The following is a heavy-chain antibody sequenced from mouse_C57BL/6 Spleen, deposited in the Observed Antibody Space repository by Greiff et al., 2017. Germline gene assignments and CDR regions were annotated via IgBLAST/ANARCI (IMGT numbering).Heavy chain of an antibody. J-gene: IGHJ3*01. CDR2: ISSGSSTI. V-gene: IGHV5-17*01. Sequence: EVHLVESGGGLVKPGGSLKLSCAASGFTFSDYGMHWVRQAPEKGLEWVAYISSGSSTIYYADTVKGRFTISSDNAKNTLFLQMTSLRSEDTAMYYCARGELRRGAWFAYWGQGTLVTVSA. D-gene: IGHD2-4*01. CDR1: GFTFSDYG. CDR3: ARGELRRGAWFAY.